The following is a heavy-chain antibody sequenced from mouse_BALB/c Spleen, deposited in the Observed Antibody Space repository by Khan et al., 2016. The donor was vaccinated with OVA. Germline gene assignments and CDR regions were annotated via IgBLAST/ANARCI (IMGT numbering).Heavy chain of an antibody. J-gene: IGHJ2*01. V-gene: IGHV1-7*01. CDR3: ARERIDY. CDR1: GYTFTSYW. CDR2: INPTSGYT. Sequence: VQLQQPGAELAKPGASVKMSCKASGYTFTSYWMHWIKQRPGQGLEWIGYINPTSGYTDYHQKFKDKATLTADKSSSTAYMQLSSLTSDDSAVYYCARERIDYWGQGTALTVSS.